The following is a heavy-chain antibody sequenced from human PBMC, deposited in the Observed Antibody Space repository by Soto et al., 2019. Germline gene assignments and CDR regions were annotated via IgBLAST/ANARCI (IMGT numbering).Heavy chain of an antibody. CDR1: EFTFTNYL. CDR3: AKDTYSRSWYF. Sequence: EVQLLESGGDLVQPGGSLRLSCAASEFTFTNYLMTWVRQAPGKGLEWVSSIDKSGGDTYYADSVKGRFTISRDNSKNTLYLQMNGLRAEDTALYYCAKDTYSRSWYFWGQGTLVTVSS. V-gene: IGHV3-23*05. D-gene: IGHD2-2*01. CDR2: IDKSGGDT. J-gene: IGHJ4*02.